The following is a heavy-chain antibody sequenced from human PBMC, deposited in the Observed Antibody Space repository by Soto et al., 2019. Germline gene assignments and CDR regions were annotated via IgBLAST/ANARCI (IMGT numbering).Heavy chain of an antibody. J-gene: IGHJ3*02. V-gene: IGHV3-30*18. D-gene: IGHD3-10*02. CDR1: GFTFSSYG. Sequence: GESLKISCAASGFTFSSYGMHWVRQAPGKGLEWVAVISYDGSNKYYADSVKGRFTISRDNSKNTLYLQMNSLRAEDTAVYYCANAFDYVDAFDIWGQGTMVPSPQ. CDR2: ISYDGSNK. CDR3: ANAFDYVDAFDI.